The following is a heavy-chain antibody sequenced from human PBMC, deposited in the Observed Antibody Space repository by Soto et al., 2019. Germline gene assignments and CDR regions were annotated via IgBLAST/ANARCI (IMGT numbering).Heavy chain of an antibody. Sequence: SETLSLTCTVSGDSITSGGYYWSWLRQQPGKGLEWIGYIYHSGVASYNPSLRGRAVISIDTSKNQFFLRMNAVTAADTATYYCARDYYGAGSQYYYYGMEVWGQGTTVTVSS. J-gene: IGHJ6*02. CDR2: IYHSGVA. D-gene: IGHD3-10*01. V-gene: IGHV4-31*03. CDR3: ARDYYGAGSQYYYYGMEV. CDR1: GDSITSGGYY.